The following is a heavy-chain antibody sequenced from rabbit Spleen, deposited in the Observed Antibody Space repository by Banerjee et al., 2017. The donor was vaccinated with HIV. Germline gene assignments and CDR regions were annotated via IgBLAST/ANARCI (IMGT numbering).Heavy chain of an antibody. D-gene: IGHD1-1*01. V-gene: IGHV1S40*01. CDR1: GFSFSSSYY. J-gene: IGHJ6*01. CDR2: IYAGSSGST. Sequence: QSLEESGGDLVKPGASLTLTCTASGFSFSSSYYMCWVRQAPGKGLECIACIYAGSSGSTYYASWAKVRFTITKTSSTTVTLQITSLTAADTATYFCARDTSSSFSSYGMDLWGQGTLVTVS. CDR3: ARDTSSSFSSYGMDL.